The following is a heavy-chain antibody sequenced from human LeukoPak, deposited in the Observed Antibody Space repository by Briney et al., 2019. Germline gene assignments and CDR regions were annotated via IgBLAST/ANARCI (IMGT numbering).Heavy chain of an antibody. CDR2: FDPEDGET. Sequence: ASVKVFCKVSGYTLTELSMRWVRQAPGKGLEWMGGFDPEDGETIYAQKFQGRVTMTEDTSTDTAYMELSSLRSEDTAVYYCATAGDDYGANRGDYWGQGTLVTVSS. V-gene: IGHV1-24*01. J-gene: IGHJ4*02. CDR3: ATAGDDYGANRGDY. D-gene: IGHD4-17*01. CDR1: GYTLTELS.